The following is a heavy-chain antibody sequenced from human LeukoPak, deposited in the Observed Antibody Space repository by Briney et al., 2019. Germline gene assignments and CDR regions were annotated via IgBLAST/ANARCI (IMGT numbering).Heavy chain of an antibody. CDR1: GDSISNRYY. V-gene: IGHV4-38-2*02. CDR3: SRDTWKVYYYYFMDA. D-gene: IGHD1-1*01. Sequence: SETLSLTCTVSGDSISNRYYWGWIRQPPGEGLEWIGSISHSESTFSVPGLMTSFTISLDTSQNQYSLKLSAVTAAVTSVSYCSRDTWKVYYYYFMDAWGKGTTVTVSS. CDR2: ISHSEST. J-gene: IGHJ6*03.